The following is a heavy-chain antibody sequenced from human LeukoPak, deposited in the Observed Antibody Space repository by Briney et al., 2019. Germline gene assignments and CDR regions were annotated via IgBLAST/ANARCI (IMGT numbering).Heavy chain of an antibody. CDR1: GGTFTSYA. CDR2: IIPIFGTA. CDR3: ARDRLSGGVMPDDY. D-gene: IGHD3-16*01. J-gene: IGHJ4*02. Sequence: SVKVSCKASGGTFTSYAISWVRQAPGQGLEWMEGIIPIFGTANYAQKFQGRVTITADQSTSTAFMELSSLRAEDTAVYYCARDRLSGGVMPDDYWGQGTLVTVSS. V-gene: IGHV1-69*13.